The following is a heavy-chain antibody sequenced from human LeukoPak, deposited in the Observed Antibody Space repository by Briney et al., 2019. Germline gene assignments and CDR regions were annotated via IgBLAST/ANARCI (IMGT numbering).Heavy chain of an antibody. D-gene: IGHD6-13*01. J-gene: IGHJ4*02. CDR1: GFTFTSSA. V-gene: IGHV1-58*02. CDR3: AADNRAAAGTPFDY. Sequence: GTSVKVSCKASGFTFTSSAMQWVRQARGQRLEWIGWTVVGSGNTNYAQKVQERVTITRDMSTSTAYMELSSLRSEDTAVYYCAADNRAAAGTPFDYWGQGTLVTVSS. CDR2: TVVGSGNT.